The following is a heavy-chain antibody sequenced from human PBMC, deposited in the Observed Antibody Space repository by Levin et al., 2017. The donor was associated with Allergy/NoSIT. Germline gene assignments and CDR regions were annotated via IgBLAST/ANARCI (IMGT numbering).Heavy chain of an antibody. J-gene: IGHJ4*02. CDR2: INHSGST. Sequence: SQTLSLTCAVYGGSFSGYYWSWIRQPPGKGLEWIGEINHSGSTNYNPSLKSRVTISVDTSKNQFSLKLSSVTAADTAVYYCARARPLIRMIRGDLFDYWGQGTLVTVSS. CDR1: GGSFSGYY. V-gene: IGHV4-34*01. CDR3: ARARPLIRMIRGDLFDY. D-gene: IGHD4-17*01.